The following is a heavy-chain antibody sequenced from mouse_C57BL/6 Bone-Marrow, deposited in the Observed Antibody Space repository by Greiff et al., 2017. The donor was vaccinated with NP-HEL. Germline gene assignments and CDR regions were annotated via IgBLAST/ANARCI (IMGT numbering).Heavy chain of an antibody. CDR3: ARYHYGSSYPFDY. V-gene: IGHV14-2*01. CDR1: GFNITDYY. CDR2: IDPEDGET. D-gene: IGHD1-1*01. Sequence: VHVKQSGAELVKPGASVKLSCTASGFNITDYYMHWVKQRTEQGLEWIGRIDPEDGETKYAPKFQGKATITADTSSNTAYLQLSSLTSEDTAVYYCARYHYGSSYPFDYWGQGTTLTVSS. J-gene: IGHJ2*01.